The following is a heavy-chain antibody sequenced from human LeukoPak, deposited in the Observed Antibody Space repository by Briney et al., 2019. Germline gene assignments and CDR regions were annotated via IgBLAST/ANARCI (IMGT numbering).Heavy chain of an antibody. J-gene: IGHJ4*02. CDR1: GGSFSGYY. CDR3: ARGRRRIAVAGTGKNFDY. Sequence: PSETLSLTCAVYGGSFSGYYWIWIRQPPGKGLEWIGEINHSGSTNYNPSLKSRVTISVDTSKNQFSLKLSSVTAADTAVYYCARGRRRIAVAGTGKNFDYWGQGTLVTVSS. V-gene: IGHV4-34*01. D-gene: IGHD6-19*01. CDR2: INHSGST.